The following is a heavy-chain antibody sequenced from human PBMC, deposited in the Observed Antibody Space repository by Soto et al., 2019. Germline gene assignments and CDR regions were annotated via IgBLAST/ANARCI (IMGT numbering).Heavy chain of an antibody. V-gene: IGHV4-30-2*05. Sequence: TLSLTCAVSGGSISSGGYSWSWIRQPPGKGLEWIGYIYHSGSTYYNPSLKSRVTISVDTSKNQFSLKLSSVTAADTAVYYCARDTRGYGTYWGQGTLVTVSS. CDR3: ARDTRGYGTY. CDR1: GGSISSGGYS. CDR2: IYHSGST. D-gene: IGHD1-1*01. J-gene: IGHJ4*02.